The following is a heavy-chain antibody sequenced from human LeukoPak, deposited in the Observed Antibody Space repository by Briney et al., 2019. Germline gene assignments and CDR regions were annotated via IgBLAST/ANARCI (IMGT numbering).Heavy chain of an antibody. CDR3: ASSDFSAFDI. D-gene: IGHD3-3*01. J-gene: IGHJ3*02. V-gene: IGHV4-34*01. Sequence: PSETLSLTCAVYGGSFSGYYWSWIRQPPGKGLEWIGEINHSGSTNYNPSLKSRVTMSVDTSKNQFSLKLSSVTAADTAVYYCASSDFSAFDIWGQGTMVTVSS. CDR2: INHSGST. CDR1: GGSFSGYY.